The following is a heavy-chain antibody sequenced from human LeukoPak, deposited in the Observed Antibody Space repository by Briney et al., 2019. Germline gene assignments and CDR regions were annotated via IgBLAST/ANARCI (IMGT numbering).Heavy chain of an antibody. V-gene: IGHV1-2*02. D-gene: IGHD1-26*01. Sequence: ASVKVSCKASGYTFTGYYMHWVRQAPGHGLEWMGWINPNSGGTNYAQKFQGRVTMTRDTSISTAYMELSRLISDDTAVYYCARVGYSGSYIFDYWGQGTLVTVSS. CDR3: ARVGYSGSYIFDY. CDR1: GYTFTGYY. J-gene: IGHJ4*02. CDR2: INPNSGGT.